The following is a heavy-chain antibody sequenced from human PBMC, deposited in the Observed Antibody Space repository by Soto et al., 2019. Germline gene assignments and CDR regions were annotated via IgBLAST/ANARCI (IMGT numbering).Heavy chain of an antibody. CDR2: IIPKLGSA. V-gene: IGHV1-69*01. CDR1: GGGNLRDYR. J-gene: IGHJ4*02. D-gene: IGHD2-21*01. CDR3: ARGGDGYHFGAVY. Sequence: QVQLVQSGAEVKEPGSSVKVSCKASGGGNLRDYRTTWVRRAPGQGLEWMGGIIPKLGSANYAQNFQGRVTITADESTNTVYMELRSLRSDDTAVYYCARGGDGYHFGAVYWGKGTPVTVSS.